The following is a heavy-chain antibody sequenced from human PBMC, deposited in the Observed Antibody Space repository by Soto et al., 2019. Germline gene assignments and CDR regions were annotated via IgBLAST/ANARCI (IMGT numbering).Heavy chain of an antibody. V-gene: IGHV4-59*01. CDR2: IYYSGST. D-gene: IGHD3-9*01. Sequence: TSETLSLTCTVSGGSISSYYWSWIRQPPGKGLEWIGYIYYSGSTNYNPSLKSRVTISVDTSKNQFSLKLSSVTAADTAVYYCAREKDYDIIDYWGQGTLVTVSS. CDR1: GGSISSYY. CDR3: AREKDYDIIDY. J-gene: IGHJ4*02.